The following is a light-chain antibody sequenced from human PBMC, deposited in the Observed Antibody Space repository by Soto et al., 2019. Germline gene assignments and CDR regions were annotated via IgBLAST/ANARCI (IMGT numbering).Light chain of an antibody. V-gene: IGLV1-44*01. CDR1: SSNIGSNT. CDR3: VAWDDSLNGYVV. J-gene: IGLJ2*01. Sequence: QSVLTQPPSASGTPGQRVTISCSGSSSNIGSNTVNWYQQLPGTAPKLVIYSNNQRPSGVPDRFSGSKSGTSASPAISGLQSEDEADYYCVAWDDSLNGYVVFGGGTSSPS. CDR2: SNN.